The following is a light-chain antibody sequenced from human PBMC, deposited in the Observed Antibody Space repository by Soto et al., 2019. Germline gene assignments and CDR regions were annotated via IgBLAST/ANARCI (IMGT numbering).Light chain of an antibody. CDR3: QQRSNWPLT. CDR1: QSVSSNY. Sequence: EIVLTQSPGTLSLSPGERATLSCRASQSVSSNYLAWYQQKPGQAPRLLIYGPSSRATGIPDRFSGSGSGTDFTLTINRLEPEDFAVYYCQQRSNWPLTFGGGTKVDI. V-gene: IGKV3D-20*02. CDR2: GPS. J-gene: IGKJ4*01.